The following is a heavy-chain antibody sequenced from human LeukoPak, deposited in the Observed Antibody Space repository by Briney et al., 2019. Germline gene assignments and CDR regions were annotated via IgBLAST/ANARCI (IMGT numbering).Heavy chain of an antibody. V-gene: IGHV4-38-2*02. Sequence: PSETLSLTCTVSGDSISSYYWGWIRQPPGKGLEWIGSIYHSGSTYYNPSLKSRVTISVDTSKNQFSLKLSSVTAADTAVYYCARIALRGYWGQGTLVTVSS. CDR2: IYHSGST. CDR1: GDSISSYY. J-gene: IGHJ4*02. D-gene: IGHD3-10*01. CDR3: ARIALRGY.